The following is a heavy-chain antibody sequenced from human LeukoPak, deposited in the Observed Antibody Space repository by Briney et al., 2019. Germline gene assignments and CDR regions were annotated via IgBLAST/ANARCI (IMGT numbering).Heavy chain of an antibody. CDR2: LYYSGST. V-gene: IGHV4-59*01. CDR1: GGSISSYY. J-gene: IGHJ6*03. Sequence: SETLSLTCTVSGGSISSYYWSWIRQPPGKGLEGIGYLYYSGSTYSHPSLRSRVTISVDTSKKQVSLKLSSVPAADTAVYYCARSSEGRYYYDSSGFSYYYYYMDVWGKGTTVTISS. CDR3: ARSSEGRYYYDSSGFSYYYYYMDV. D-gene: IGHD3-22*01.